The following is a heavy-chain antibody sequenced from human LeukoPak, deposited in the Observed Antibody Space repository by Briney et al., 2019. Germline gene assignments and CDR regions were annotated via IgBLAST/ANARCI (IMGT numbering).Heavy chain of an antibody. CDR2: IYYSGST. J-gene: IGHJ3*02. D-gene: IGHD3-10*01. Sequence: PSETLSLTCTVSGGSISNYYWSWIRQPPGKGLDWIGDIYYSGSTNYNPSLKSRVTISVDTSKSQFSLKLSSVTAADTAVYYCARGYYDSGSHIDAFDIWGQGTMVTVSS. V-gene: IGHV4-59*01. CDR1: GGSISNYY. CDR3: ARGYYDSGSHIDAFDI.